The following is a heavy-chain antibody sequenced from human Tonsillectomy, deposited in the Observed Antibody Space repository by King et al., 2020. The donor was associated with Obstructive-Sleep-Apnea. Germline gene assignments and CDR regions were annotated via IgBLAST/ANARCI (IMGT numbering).Heavy chain of an antibody. V-gene: IGHV1-8*01. CDR2: MNPNSGNK. Sequence: VQLVESGAEVKKPGASVKVSCKASGYTFTSYDIKWVRQATGKGLEWIGWMNPNSGNKGYAQKFQGRVTMTRDTSISTAYMELSSLRSEDTAVYYCARGVYSSSWYDYWGQGTLVTVSS. CDR3: ARGVYSSSWYDY. J-gene: IGHJ4*02. CDR1: GYTFTSYD. D-gene: IGHD6-13*01.